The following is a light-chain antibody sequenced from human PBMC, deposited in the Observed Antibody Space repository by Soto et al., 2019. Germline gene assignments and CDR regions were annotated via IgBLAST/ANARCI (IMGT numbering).Light chain of an antibody. CDR2: EVH. CDR3: SLYSGATTYV. V-gene: IGLV2-23*02. J-gene: IGLJ1*01. Sequence: QSVLAQPASVSGSPGQSITISCTGTSGFVGSFSLVSWYQQHPGKAPKVMISEVHRRPSGVPDRFSGSTSVNSASLTISGHPADDEDDYYCSLYSGATTYVFGTGTKVTVL. CDR1: SGFVGSFSL.